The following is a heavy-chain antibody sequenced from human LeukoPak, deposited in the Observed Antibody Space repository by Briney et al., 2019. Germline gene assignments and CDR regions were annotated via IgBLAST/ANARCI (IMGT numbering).Heavy chain of an antibody. Sequence: SETLSLTCAVYGGSFSGYFWSGLRQPPGKGLEWIGEISHSGSTNYNPSLKSRVSTSFDTSKNQFSLKLSSVTAADTAVYYCARGSLGPRLNVWGQGTLVTVSS. CDR2: ISHSGST. CDR3: ARGSLGPRLNV. V-gene: IGHV4-34*01. J-gene: IGHJ4*02. CDR1: GGSFSGYF. D-gene: IGHD1-1*01.